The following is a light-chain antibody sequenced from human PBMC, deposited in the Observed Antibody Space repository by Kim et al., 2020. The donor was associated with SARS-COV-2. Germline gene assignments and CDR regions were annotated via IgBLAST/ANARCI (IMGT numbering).Light chain of an antibody. CDR1: SSDVGGYNY. CDR2: EVS. CDR3: SSYGGSNNLI. J-gene: IGLJ2*01. V-gene: IGLV2-8*01. Sequence: GQSVTISCTGTSSDVGGYNYISWYQHHPGKVPKLMIYEVSKRPSGVPDRFSGSKSGNTASLTVSGLQAEDEANYYCSSYGGSNNLIFGGGTKLTVL.